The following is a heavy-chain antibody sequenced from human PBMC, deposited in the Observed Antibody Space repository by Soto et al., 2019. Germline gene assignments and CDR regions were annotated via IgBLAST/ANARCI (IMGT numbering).Heavy chain of an antibody. D-gene: IGHD3-3*01. CDR3: AKEVITIFGVVAPSAYYYGMDV. CDR2: IYSGGST. CDR1: GFTVSSNY. Sequence: SGFTVSSNYMSWVRQAPGKGLEWVSVIYSGGSTYYADSVKGRFTISRDNSKNTLYLQMNSLRAEDTAVYYCAKEVITIFGVVAPSAYYYGMDVWGQGTTVTVSS. V-gene: IGHV3-53*01. J-gene: IGHJ6*02.